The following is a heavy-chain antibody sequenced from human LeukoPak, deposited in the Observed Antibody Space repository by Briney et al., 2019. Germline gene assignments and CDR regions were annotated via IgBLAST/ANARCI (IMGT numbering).Heavy chain of an antibody. CDR2: YSGST. V-gene: IGHV4-31*02. Sequence: YSGSTYYIPSLKSRVTISVDTSKNQFSLKLSSVTAADTAVYYCARGFPSYYYDSSGYLGHWGQGTLVTVSS. D-gene: IGHD3-22*01. J-gene: IGHJ4*02. CDR3: ARGFPSYYYDSSGYLGH.